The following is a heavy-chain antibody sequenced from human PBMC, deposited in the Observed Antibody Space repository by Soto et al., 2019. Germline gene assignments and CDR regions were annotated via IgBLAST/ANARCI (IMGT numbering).Heavy chain of an antibody. J-gene: IGHJ1*01. Sequence: KPSETLSLTCTVSGGSISSYYWSWIRQPPGKGLEWIGYIYYSGSTNYNPSLKSRVTISVDTSKNQFSLKLSSVTAADTAVYYCARGEAAEYFQHWGQGTLVTVSS. CDR3: ARGEAAEYFQH. CDR2: IYYSGST. V-gene: IGHV4-59*01. CDR1: GGSISSYY.